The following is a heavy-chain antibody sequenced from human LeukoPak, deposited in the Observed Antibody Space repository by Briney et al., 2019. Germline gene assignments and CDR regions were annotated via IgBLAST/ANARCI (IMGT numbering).Heavy chain of an antibody. Sequence: GESLKISCKGSGYSFTSYWIGWVRQMPGRGLEWMATIYPADSDTRYSPSFQGQVTISADESIGTAYLQWSSLKAADTAIYYCARLGFGDRRDYWGQGTLVTVSS. V-gene: IGHV5-51*01. J-gene: IGHJ4*02. D-gene: IGHD3-10*01. CDR1: GYSFTSYW. CDR3: ARLGFGDRRDY. CDR2: IYPADSDT.